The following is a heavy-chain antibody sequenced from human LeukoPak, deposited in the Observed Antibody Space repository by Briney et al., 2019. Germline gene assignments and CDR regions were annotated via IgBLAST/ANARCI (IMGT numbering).Heavy chain of an antibody. CDR2: INPNSGGT. V-gene: IGHV1-2*02. CDR3: ATLQSKKGGSYFDP. D-gene: IGHD1-26*01. Sequence: GASVKVSCKASGYTFTGYYMHWVRQAPGQGLEWMGWINPNSGGTNYAQKFQGRVTMTRNTSINTAYMELSSLRSEDTAVYYCATLQSKKGGSYFDPWGQGTLVTVSS. CDR1: GYTFTGYY. J-gene: IGHJ5*02.